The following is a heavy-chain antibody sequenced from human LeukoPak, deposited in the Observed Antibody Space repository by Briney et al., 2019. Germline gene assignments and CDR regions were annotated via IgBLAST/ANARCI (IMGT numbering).Heavy chain of an antibody. V-gene: IGHV3-21*01. CDR2: ISVRSNYR. Sequence: PGGSLRLSCAASGYTFSEFSVNWVRQAPGKGLEWVSSISVRSNYRYYADSVRGRFTISRDDARDSLFLQMNSLRAEDTAVYFCERFRRNNDRSGYYYYYDYWGQGTLVTVSS. CDR1: GYTFSEFS. CDR3: ERFRRNNDRSGYYYYYDY. J-gene: IGHJ4*02. D-gene: IGHD3-22*01.